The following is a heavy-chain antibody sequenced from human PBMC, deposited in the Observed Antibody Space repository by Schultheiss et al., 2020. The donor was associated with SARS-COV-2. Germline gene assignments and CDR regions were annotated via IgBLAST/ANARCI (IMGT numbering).Heavy chain of an antibody. V-gene: IGHV4-59*12. Sequence: SETLSLTCTVSGGSISSYYWSWIRQPPGKRLEWIGYIYYSGSTNYNPSLKSRVTISVDTSKNQFSLKLSSVTAADTAVYYCAGGTSRITMIAYYYGMDVWGQGTTVTVSS. D-gene: IGHD3-22*01. CDR1: GGSISSYY. CDR3: AGGTSRITMIAYYYGMDV. CDR2: IYYSGST. J-gene: IGHJ6*02.